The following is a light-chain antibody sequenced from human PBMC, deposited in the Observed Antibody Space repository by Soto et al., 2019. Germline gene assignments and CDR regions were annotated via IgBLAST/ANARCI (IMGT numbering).Light chain of an antibody. V-gene: IGKV1-5*03. CDR3: QQYDNYLT. CDR1: QSVRTG. CDR2: KAT. Sequence: QLTQSPSTLSASVGARVTITCRASQSVRTGLAWFKQKPGKAPKLLIYKATTLESGVQSRFSGSGSGTEFTLTISSLQPDDFATDYCQQYDNYLTFGRGTKVDI. J-gene: IGKJ1*01.